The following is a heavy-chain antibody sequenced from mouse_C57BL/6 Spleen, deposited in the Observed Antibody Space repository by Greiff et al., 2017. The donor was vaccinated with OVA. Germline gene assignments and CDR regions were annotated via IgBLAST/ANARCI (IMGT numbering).Heavy chain of an antibody. CDR2: IDPSDSET. D-gene: IGHD1-1*01. Sequence: QVQLQQPGAELVRPGSSVKLSCKASGYTFTSYWMHWVKQRPIQGLEWIGNIDPSDSETHYNQKFKDKATLTVDKSSSTAYMQLSSLTSEDPAVYYCARSLYYGSRHWYFDVWGTGTTVTVSS. V-gene: IGHV1-52*01. CDR1: GYTFTSYW. CDR3: ARSLYYGSRHWYFDV. J-gene: IGHJ1*03.